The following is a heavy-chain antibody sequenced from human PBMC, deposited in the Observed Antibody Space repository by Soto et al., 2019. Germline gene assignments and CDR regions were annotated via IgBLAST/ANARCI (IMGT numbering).Heavy chain of an antibody. CDR2: IGTPSDA. V-gene: IGHV3-13*01. D-gene: IGHD3-22*01. Sequence: EVQLVESGGALVHPGGSLRLSCAASGFIFSTFDIHWVRQAPGKGLEWVSGIGTPSDAVYAASVQGRFTISRQNDKNSVYLQMNSLRAGDTAVYYCARGRSFSYDSTPPPRFDPRGQGTLVIVSS. CDR1: GFIFSTFD. CDR3: ARGRSFSYDSTPPPRFDP. J-gene: IGHJ5*02.